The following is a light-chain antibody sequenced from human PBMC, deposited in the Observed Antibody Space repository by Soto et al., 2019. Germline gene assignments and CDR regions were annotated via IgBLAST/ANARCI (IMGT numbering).Light chain of an antibody. CDR3: QQRSNWIT. CDR2: DAS. V-gene: IGKV3-11*01. Sequence: EVVLTQSPATLSLSAGERATLSCRASQSVGTYLAWYQQKPGQTPRLLIYDASNRATGIPARFSGSGCGTDFTLTINRLEPEDFAVYYCQQRSNWITFGQGTRLEIK. J-gene: IGKJ5*01. CDR1: QSVGTY.